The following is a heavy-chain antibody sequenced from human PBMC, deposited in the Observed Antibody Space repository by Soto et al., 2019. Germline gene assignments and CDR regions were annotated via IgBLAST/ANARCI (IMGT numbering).Heavy chain of an antibody. CDR2: IWYDRSNT. J-gene: IGHJ4*02. V-gene: IGHV3-33*01. CDR3: ARDLRTRHCDY. CDR1: GFAFSGYA. D-gene: IGHD4-17*01. Sequence: QVQLVESGGGVVQPGKSLRLSCAASGFAFSGYAMHWVRQAPGKGLEWVAIIWYDRSNTYYVDSVKGRFTISRDNSNNMVYLQMNSLRAEDTAVYYCARDLRTRHCDYWGQGTPVTVSS.